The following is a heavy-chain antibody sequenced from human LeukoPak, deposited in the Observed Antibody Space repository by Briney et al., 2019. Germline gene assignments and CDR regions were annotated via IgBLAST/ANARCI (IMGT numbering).Heavy chain of an antibody. CDR3: ARGYPESPYYDFWSGPDAFDI. Sequence: ETLSLTCTVSGGSISSYYWSWIRQPPGKGLEWIGYIYYSGSTNYNPSLKSRVTISVDTSKNQFSLKLSSVTAADTAVYYCARGYPESPYYDFWSGPDAFDIWGQGTMVTVSS. CDR2: IYYSGST. D-gene: IGHD3-3*01. CDR1: GGSISSYY. V-gene: IGHV4-59*01. J-gene: IGHJ3*02.